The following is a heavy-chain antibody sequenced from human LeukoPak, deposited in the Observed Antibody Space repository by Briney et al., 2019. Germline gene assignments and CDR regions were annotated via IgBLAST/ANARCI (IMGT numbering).Heavy chain of an antibody. V-gene: IGHV3-7*01. Sequence: GGSLRLSCVASEFSFSSYWMSWVRQTPGKGLEWVANIKQEGSARYYVDSVTGRFTISRDNAMNSLYLQMNSLRVEDTAVYYCARDPGIAAAGTVGYFDSWGQGILVTVSS. CDR3: ARDPGIAAAGTVGYFDS. CDR1: EFSFSSYW. D-gene: IGHD6-13*01. J-gene: IGHJ4*02. CDR2: IKQEGSAR.